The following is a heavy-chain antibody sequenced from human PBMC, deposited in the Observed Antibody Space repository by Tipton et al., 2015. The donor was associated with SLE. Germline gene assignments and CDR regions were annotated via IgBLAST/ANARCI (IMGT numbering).Heavy chain of an antibody. CDR2: IYYSGST. Sequence: TLSLTCTVSGGSISSYYWGWIRQPPGKGLEWIGYIYYSGSTNYNPSLKSRVTISVDTSKNQFSLKLSSVTAADTAVYYCARDPGNDQDYWYFDLWGRGTLVTVPS. V-gene: IGHV4-59*01. CDR1: GGSISSYY. CDR3: ARDPGNDQDYWYFDL. D-gene: IGHD3-10*01. J-gene: IGHJ2*01.